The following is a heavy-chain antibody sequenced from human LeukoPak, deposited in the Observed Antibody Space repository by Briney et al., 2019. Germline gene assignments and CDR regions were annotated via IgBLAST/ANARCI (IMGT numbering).Heavy chain of an antibody. D-gene: IGHD1-26*01. CDR3: AKVPGVGATIEYFQH. CDR2: ISSSSSYI. Sequence: GGSLRLSCAASGFTFSSYSMNWVRQAPGKGLEWVSSISSSSSYIYYADSVKGRFTISRDNSKNTLCLQMNSLRAEDTAVYYCAKVPGVGATIEYFQHWGQGTLVTVSS. J-gene: IGHJ1*01. CDR1: GFTFSSYS. V-gene: IGHV3-21*04.